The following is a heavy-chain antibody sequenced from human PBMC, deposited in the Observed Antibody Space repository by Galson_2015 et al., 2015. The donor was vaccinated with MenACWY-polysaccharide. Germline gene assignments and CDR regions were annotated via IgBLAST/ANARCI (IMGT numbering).Heavy chain of an antibody. CDR3: ARDRPDSGPGPFDY. CDR1: GFTFSSYW. Sequence: SLRLSCAASGFTFSSYWMHWVRQVPGKGLVWVSRISSDGSSTSYADSVKGRFTISRDNAENAVYLQMNSLRDDDTAVYYCARDRPDSGPGPFDYWGQGTLVTVSS. J-gene: IGHJ4*02. CDR2: ISSDGSST. D-gene: IGHD1-26*01. V-gene: IGHV3-74*01.